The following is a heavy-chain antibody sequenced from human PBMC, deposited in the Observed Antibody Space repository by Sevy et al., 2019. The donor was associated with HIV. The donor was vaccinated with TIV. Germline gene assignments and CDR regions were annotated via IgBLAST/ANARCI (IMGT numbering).Heavy chain of an antibody. CDR2: IYYSGST. V-gene: IGHV4-39*01. CDR3: ASSTGYSSGWYRPDYYMDV. D-gene: IGHD6-19*01. CDR1: GGSISSSSYY. J-gene: IGHJ6*03. Sequence: SETLSLTCTVSGGSISSSSYYWGWIRQPPGKGLEWIGSIYYSGSTYYNPSLKSRVTISVDTSKNQFSLKLSSVTAADTAVYYCASSTGYSSGWYRPDYYMDVWGKGTTVTVSS.